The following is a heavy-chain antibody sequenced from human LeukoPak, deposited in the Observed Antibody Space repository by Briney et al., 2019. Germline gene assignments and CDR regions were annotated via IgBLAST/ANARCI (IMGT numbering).Heavy chain of an antibody. CDR3: ARESYCSSTSCYSDYYYGMDV. J-gene: IGHJ6*02. CDR1: GFTFSSYS. V-gene: IGHV3-21*01. Sequence: PGGSLRLSCAASGFTFSSYSMNWVRQAPGKGLEWVSSISSSSSYIYYADSVKGRFTISRDNAKNSLYLQMNSLRAEDTAVYYCARESYCSSTSCYSDYYYGMDVWGQGTTVTVSS. CDR2: ISSSSSYI. D-gene: IGHD2-2*01.